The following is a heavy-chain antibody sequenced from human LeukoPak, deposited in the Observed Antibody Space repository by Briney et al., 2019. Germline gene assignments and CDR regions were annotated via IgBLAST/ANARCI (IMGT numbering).Heavy chain of an antibody. D-gene: IGHD6-19*01. CDR3: ARDGQWLEVWFDP. CDR2: IFHSGST. Sequence: SETLSLTCSVSGYSLSSGYYWAWIRQPPGKGLEWIGTIFHSGSTYSNPSLKSRVTISLDTSKNQFSLKLSSVTAADTAVYYCARDGQWLEVWFDPWGQGTLVTVSS. J-gene: IGHJ5*02. V-gene: IGHV4-38-2*02. CDR1: GYSLSSGYY.